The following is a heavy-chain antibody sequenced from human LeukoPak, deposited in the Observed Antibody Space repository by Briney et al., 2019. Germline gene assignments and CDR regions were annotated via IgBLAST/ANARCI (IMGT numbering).Heavy chain of an antibody. CDR2: MNPNSGNT. CDR3: ARGPSHFDY. CDR1: GYTFTSYD. V-gene: IGHV1-8*01. J-gene: IGHJ4*02. Sequence: ASVNVSCKASGYTFTSYDINWVRQATGQGREWMGWMNPNSGNTGYAQKLQGRVTMTSNTSISTAYMELRSLRSEDTAVYYCARGPSHFDYWGQGTLVTVSS.